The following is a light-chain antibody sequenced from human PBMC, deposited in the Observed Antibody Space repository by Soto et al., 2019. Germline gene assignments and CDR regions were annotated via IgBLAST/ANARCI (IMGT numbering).Light chain of an antibody. CDR1: QDIDKN. CDR2: AAS. J-gene: IGKJ5*01. CDR3: QQYESPTLT. V-gene: IGKV1-33*01. Sequence: DIQRTQSPSSLSASVGDRVTITCQASQDIDKNLIWYQQTHGAAPNLXIYAASDLETGVPSLFSGSGAGTGFTFTISRLQPEDFATDYCQQYESPTLTFGQGTRLEIK.